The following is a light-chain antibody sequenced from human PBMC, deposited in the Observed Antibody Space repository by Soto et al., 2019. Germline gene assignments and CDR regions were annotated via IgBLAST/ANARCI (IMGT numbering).Light chain of an antibody. CDR1: QGIGTY. CDR2: GAS. CDR3: QQLHIFGVT. J-gene: IGKJ4*01. V-gene: IGKV1-9*01. Sequence: DIQLTQSPCFLSASVGDRVTITCRASQGIGTYLAWYQQKPGKAPKLLISGASTLQSGVSSRFSGGGSGTEFTLTISSLQPEDFATYFCQQLHIFGVTVGVGTKVDNK.